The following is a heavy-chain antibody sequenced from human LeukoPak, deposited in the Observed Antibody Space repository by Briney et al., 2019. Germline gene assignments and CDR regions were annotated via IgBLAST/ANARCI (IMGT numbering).Heavy chain of an antibody. Sequence: SETLSLTCTVSGGSISSSNSYWGWIRQPPGKGLEWIGYIYYSGSTYYNPSLKSRVTISVDTSKNQFSLKLSSVTAADTAVYYCAREGYCSGGSCPQGWGQGTLVTVSS. CDR3: AREGYCSGGSCPQG. CDR1: GGSISSSNSY. J-gene: IGHJ4*02. V-gene: IGHV4-31*03. D-gene: IGHD2-15*01. CDR2: IYYSGST.